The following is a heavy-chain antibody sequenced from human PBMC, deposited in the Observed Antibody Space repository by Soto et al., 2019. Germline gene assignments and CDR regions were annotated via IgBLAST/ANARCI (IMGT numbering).Heavy chain of an antibody. CDR1: GGSISSGGYY. V-gene: IGHV4-31*03. J-gene: IGHJ4*02. Sequence: SETLSLTCTVSGGSISSGGYYWSWIRQHPGKGLEWIGYIYYSGSTYYNPSLKSRVTISVYTSKNQFSLKLSSVTAADTAVYYCARSGYSYGPNRLLYWGQGTLVTVSS. CDR2: IYYSGST. D-gene: IGHD5-18*01. CDR3: ARSGYSYGPNRLLY.